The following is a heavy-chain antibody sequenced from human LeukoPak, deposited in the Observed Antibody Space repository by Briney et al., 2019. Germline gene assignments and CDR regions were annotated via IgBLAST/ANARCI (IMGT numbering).Heavy chain of an antibody. CDR1: GYAFTGYY. V-gene: IGHV1-2*04. CDR3: ARDQEGKRNWFDP. Sequence: ASVKVSCKASGYAFTGYYMHWVRQPPGQGLEWMGWINPNSGGTNYAQKFQGWVTMTRDTSISTAYMELSRLRSDDTAVYYCARDQEGKRNWFDPWGQGTLVTVSS. CDR2: INPNSGGT. J-gene: IGHJ5*02.